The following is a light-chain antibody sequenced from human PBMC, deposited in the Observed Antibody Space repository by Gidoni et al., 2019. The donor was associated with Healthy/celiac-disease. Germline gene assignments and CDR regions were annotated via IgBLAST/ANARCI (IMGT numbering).Light chain of an antibody. CDR3: AAWDDSLNVLYV. CDR1: SSNIGSNT. CDR2: SNN. V-gene: IGLV1-44*01. J-gene: IGLJ1*01. Sequence: QSVLTQPPSASGTPGQGVTISCSGSSSNIGSNTVNWYQQLPGTAPKLLSYSNNQRPSGVPDRFSGSTSGTSASLAISGLQSEDEADYYCAAWDDSLNVLYVFGTGTKVTVL.